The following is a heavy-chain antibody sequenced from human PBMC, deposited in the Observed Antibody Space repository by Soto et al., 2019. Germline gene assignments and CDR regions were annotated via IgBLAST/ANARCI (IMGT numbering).Heavy chain of an antibody. CDR3: ARGGKYYQQETYFFDY. Sequence: QLQLQGSGPGLVEPSETLSLTCTVSGGSISSSGYYWAWLRQPPGRGLEWIGGIYYNGDTYFYPSLKSRVTISVDTSKNQLSLKLTSVTAADTALYFCARGGKYYQQETYFFDYWGQGSLVTVSS. CDR1: GGSISSSGYY. D-gene: IGHD3-16*01. V-gene: IGHV4-39*01. J-gene: IGHJ4*01. CDR2: IYYNGDT.